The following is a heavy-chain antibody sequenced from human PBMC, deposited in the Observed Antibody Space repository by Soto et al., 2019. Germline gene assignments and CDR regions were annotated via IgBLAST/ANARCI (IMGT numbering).Heavy chain of an antibody. CDR1: GYTFTGYY. D-gene: IGHD5-12*01. V-gene: IGHV1-69*13. J-gene: IGHJ6*02. Sequence: SVKVSCKASGYTFTGYYMHWVRQAPGQGLEWMGGIIPIFGTANYAQKFQGRVTITADESTSTAYMELSSLRSEDTAVYYCARDGYNIGGMDVWGQGTTVTVSS. CDR2: IIPIFGTA. CDR3: ARDGYNIGGMDV.